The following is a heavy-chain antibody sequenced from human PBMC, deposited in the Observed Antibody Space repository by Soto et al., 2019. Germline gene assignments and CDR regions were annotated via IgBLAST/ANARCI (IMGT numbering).Heavy chain of an antibody. CDR2: IWYDGSNK. Sequence: QVQLVESGGGVVQPGRSLRLSCAASGFTFSSYGMHWVRQAPGKGLEWVAVIWYDGSNKYYADSVKGRVTISRDNSKNSLYLQMNSLRAEDTAVYYCAAAGGTFGWGQGTLVTVSS. D-gene: IGHD2-15*01. J-gene: IGHJ4*02. CDR3: AAAGGTFG. V-gene: IGHV3-33*01. CDR1: GFTFSSYG.